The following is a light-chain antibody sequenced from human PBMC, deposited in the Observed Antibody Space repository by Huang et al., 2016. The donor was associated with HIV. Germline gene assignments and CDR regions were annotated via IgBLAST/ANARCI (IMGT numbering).Light chain of an antibody. CDR3: QQYYSTPQT. J-gene: IGKJ2*01. CDR1: QSLLYSSNNKND. Sequence: DIVMTQSPDSLAVSLGERATINCKSSQSLLYSSNNKNDLAWYQQKPGQPPRRLMYWASTRESGVPDRISGGGSGTDFTLTISSLQAEDVAVYYCQQYYSTPQTFGQGTKLEI. CDR2: WAS. V-gene: IGKV4-1*01.